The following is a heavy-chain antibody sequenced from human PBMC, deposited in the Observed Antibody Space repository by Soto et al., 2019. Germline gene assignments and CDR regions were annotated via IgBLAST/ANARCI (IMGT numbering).Heavy chain of an antibody. Sequence: QVQLQESGPGLVKPSETLSLTCTVSGGSVSSGSYYWSWIRQPPGKGLEWIGYIYYSGSTYYNPSLKSRVTISVDTSKNQFSLKLSSVTAADTAVYYCARHPRGAYYYDSSGYYPWGQGTLVTVSS. V-gene: IGHV4-39*01. CDR2: IYYSGST. D-gene: IGHD3-22*01. J-gene: IGHJ5*02. CDR1: GGSVSSGSYY. CDR3: ARHPRGAYYYDSSGYYP.